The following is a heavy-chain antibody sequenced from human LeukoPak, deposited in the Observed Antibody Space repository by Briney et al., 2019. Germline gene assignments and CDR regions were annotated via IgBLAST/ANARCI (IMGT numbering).Heavy chain of an antibody. CDR2: IIPIFGTA. Sequence: GASVKVSCKASGGTFISYAISWVRQAPGQGLEWMGGIIPIFGTANYAQKFQGRVTITADESTSTAYMELSSLRSEDTAVYYCARAETAMATYYYGMDVWGQGTTVTVSS. V-gene: IGHV1-69*13. J-gene: IGHJ6*02. D-gene: IGHD5-18*01. CDR1: GGTFISYA. CDR3: ARAETAMATYYYGMDV.